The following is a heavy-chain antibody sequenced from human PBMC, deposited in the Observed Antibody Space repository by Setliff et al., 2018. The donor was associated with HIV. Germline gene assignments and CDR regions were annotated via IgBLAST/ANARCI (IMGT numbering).Heavy chain of an antibody. CDR3: ARDSSRGYLDWLSLKYYYSYYIDV. D-gene: IGHD3-9*01. V-gene: IGHV3-48*01. CDR1: GFTFSSYS. CDR2: ISSSDTTI. Sequence: PGGSLRLSCAASGFTFSSYSMNWVRQTPGKVLEWVSYISSSDTTIYYADSVKGRFTISRDNAKNSLYLQMSSLRAEDTAVYYCARDSSRGYLDWLSLKYYYSYYIDVWGKGTTVTVSS. J-gene: IGHJ6*03.